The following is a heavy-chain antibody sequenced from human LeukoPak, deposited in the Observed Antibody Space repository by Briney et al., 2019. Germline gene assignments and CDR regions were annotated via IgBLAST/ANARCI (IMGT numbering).Heavy chain of an antibody. V-gene: IGHV3-48*03. Sequence: PGGSLRLSCAASGFTFSSYEMNWVRQAPGKGLEWVSYISSSGSTIYYADSVKGRFTISRDNAKNSLYLQMNSLRAEDTAVYYCERDPEYYDILTGFNYYYYYGMDVWGKGTTVTVSS. J-gene: IGHJ6*04. CDR1: GFTFSSYE. CDR2: ISSSGSTI. CDR3: ERDPEYYDILTGFNYYYYYGMDV. D-gene: IGHD3-9*01.